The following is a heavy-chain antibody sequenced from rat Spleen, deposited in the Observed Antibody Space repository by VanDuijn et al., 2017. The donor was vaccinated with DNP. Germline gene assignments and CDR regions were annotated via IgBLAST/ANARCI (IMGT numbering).Heavy chain of an antibody. CDR1: GFTFSDHN. V-gene: IGHV5-25*01. CDR2: ISTGGGDT. CDR3: ATGWVFAY. J-gene: IGHJ2*01. Sequence: EVQLVESGGGLVPPGRSLKLSCVASGFTFSDHNMAWVRQAPKKGLEWVASISTGGGDTYYGDSVKGRFTFSRDNAKSTLYLQMDSLRSEDTATYYCATGWVFAYWGQGVMVTVSS. D-gene: IGHD1-11*01.